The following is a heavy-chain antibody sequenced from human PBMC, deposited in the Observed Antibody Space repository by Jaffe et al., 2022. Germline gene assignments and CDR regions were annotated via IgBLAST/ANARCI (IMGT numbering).Heavy chain of an antibody. CDR1: GASVRTDSFF. J-gene: IGHJ5*02. V-gene: IGHV4-39*01. D-gene: IGHD3-10*01. Sequence: QFQLQESGPGLVKPSETLSLTCTVSGASVRTDSFFWGWIRQPPGKGLEWIGSVLYSGNTYYSPSLKSRVIMSVDTSTNQFFLKMNSVTAADTAFYYCARRAYYLGSGRGTWFNPWGQGTLVTVSS. CDR2: VLYSGNT. CDR3: ARRAYYLGSGRGTWFNP.